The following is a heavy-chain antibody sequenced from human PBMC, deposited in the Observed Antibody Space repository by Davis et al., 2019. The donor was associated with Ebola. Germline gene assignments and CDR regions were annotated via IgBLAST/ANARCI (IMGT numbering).Heavy chain of an antibody. CDR1: GFTFDDYA. D-gene: IGHD6-19*01. J-gene: IGHJ4*02. Sequence: SLKISCAASGFTFDDYAMHWVRQAPGKGLEWVSGISWNSGSIGYADSVKGRFTISRDNAKNSLYLQMNSLRAEDTALYYCAKDTGSGWYGIFDYWGQGTLVTVSS. CDR2: ISWNSGSI. V-gene: IGHV3-9*01. CDR3: AKDTGSGWYGIFDY.